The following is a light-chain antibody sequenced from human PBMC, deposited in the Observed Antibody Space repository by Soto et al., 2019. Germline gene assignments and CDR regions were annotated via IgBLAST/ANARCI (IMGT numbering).Light chain of an antibody. CDR3: LSFSSDRPHG. J-gene: IGLJ1*01. V-gene: IGLV2-14*01. CDR1: SSDICAYNY. CDR2: EVS. Sequence: HSALTQPASGSGAPGRSITISCTGSSSDICAYNYVSWFQQSPGKAPKLIISEVSNRPSGVSNRFSGSKSGTTASLTISGLQTEDEADYFCLSFSSDRPHGFGTGTKVTVL.